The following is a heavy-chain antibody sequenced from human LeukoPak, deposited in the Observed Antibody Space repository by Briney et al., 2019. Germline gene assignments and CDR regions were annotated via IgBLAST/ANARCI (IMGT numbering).Heavy chain of an antibody. Sequence: ASVKVSCKASGYTFTNFGISWVRQAPGQGLEWMGWISAYNGNTNYAQRLQGRVTMTTDTSTSTAYMELRSLRSDDTAVYYCARSPGELRYFDWLGYWGQGTLVTVSS. D-gene: IGHD3-9*01. J-gene: IGHJ4*02. CDR2: ISAYNGNT. CDR1: GYTFTNFG. V-gene: IGHV1-18*01. CDR3: ARSPGELRYFDWLGY.